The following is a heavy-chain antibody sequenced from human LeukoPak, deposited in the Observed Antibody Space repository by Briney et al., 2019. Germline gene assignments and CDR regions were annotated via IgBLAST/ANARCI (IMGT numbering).Heavy chain of an antibody. D-gene: IGHD2/OR15-2a*01. Sequence: GGSLRLSCAASGNYWMHWVRQAPGKGLVWVSHINSDGSWTSYADSVKGRFTISRDNSKNTLYLQMNSLRAEDTAVYYCVKYGADVWGQGTTVTVSS. V-gene: IGHV3-74*01. CDR2: INSDGSWT. CDR3: VKYGADV. J-gene: IGHJ6*02. CDR1: GNYW.